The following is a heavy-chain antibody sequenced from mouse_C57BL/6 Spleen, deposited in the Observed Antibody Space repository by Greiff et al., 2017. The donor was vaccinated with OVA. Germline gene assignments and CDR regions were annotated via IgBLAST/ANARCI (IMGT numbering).Heavy chain of an antibody. Sequence: QVQLQQPGAELVKPGASVKLSCKASGYTFTSYWMQWVKQRPGQGLEWIGEIDPSDSYTNYNQKFKGKATLTVDTASSTAYMQLSSLTSEDSAVYYCARAVVARGWYFDVWGTGTTVTVSS. D-gene: IGHD1-1*01. J-gene: IGHJ1*03. CDR3: ARAVVARGWYFDV. CDR2: IDPSDSYT. V-gene: IGHV1-50*01. CDR1: GYTFTSYW.